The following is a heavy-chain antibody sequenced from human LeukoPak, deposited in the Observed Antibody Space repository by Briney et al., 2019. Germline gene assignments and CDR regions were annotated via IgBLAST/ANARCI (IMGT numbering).Heavy chain of an antibody. V-gene: IGHV1-18*01. D-gene: IGHD2-15*01. CDR3: ARGPYSAGLDY. CDR1: GYTFTSYG. J-gene: IGHJ4*02. CDR2: ISAYNGAT. Sequence: GASVKVSCKASGYTFTSYGISWVRQAPGQGLEWMGWISAYNGATHYAQKFQGRVTITRNTSISTAYMELSSLRSEDTAVYYCARGPYSAGLDYWGQRTLVTVSS.